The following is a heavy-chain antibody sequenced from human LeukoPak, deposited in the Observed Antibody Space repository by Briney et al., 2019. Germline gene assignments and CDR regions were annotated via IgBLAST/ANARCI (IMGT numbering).Heavy chain of an antibody. J-gene: IGHJ5*02. CDR1: GGSFSDYY. V-gene: IGHV4-34*01. Sequence: SETLSLTCAVYGGSFSDYYWSWIRQPPGKGLEWIGEINHSGSTNYNPSLKSRVTISVDTSKNQFSLKLSSVTAADTAVYYCARGQRGYCSSTSCYRAINWFDPWGQGTLVTVSS. D-gene: IGHD2-2*02. CDR2: INHSGST. CDR3: ARGQRGYCSSTSCYRAINWFDP.